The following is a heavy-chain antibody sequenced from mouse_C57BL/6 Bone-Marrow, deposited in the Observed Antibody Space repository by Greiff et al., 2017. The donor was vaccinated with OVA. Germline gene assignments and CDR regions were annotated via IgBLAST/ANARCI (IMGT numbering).Heavy chain of an antibody. V-gene: IGHV1-55*01. CDR3: AKGSGYAMDY. Sequence: VQLKQSGAELVKPGASVKMSCKASGYTFTSYWITWVKQRPGQGLEWIGDIYPGSGSTNYNEKFKSKATLTVDTSSSTAYMQLSSLTSEDSAVYYCAKGSGYAMDYWGQGTSVTVSS. D-gene: IGHD1-3*01. CDR2: IYPGSGST. CDR1: GYTFTSYW. J-gene: IGHJ4*01.